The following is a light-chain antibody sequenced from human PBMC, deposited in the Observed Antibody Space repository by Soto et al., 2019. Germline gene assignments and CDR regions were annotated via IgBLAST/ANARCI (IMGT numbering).Light chain of an antibody. CDR3: MQGAHWPWT. J-gene: IGKJ1*01. Sequence: DVVMTQSPLSLPVTLGQPASISCKSSQSLVCSDGNTYLSWFQQRPGQSPRRLIYKVSNRDSGDTDRFSGSGSGTDFTLKISRVEAEDVGVYYCMQGAHWPWTVGQGTRVEI. V-gene: IGKV2-30*01. CDR2: KVS. CDR1: QSLVCSDGNTY.